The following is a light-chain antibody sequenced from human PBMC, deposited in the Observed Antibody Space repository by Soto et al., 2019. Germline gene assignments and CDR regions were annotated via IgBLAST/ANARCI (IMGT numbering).Light chain of an antibody. J-gene: IGKJ1*01. CDR3: QQYYSTPQT. CDR2: WAS. Sequence: DIVMTQSPDSLAVSLGERATINCKSSQSVLYSSNNKNYLAWYQQKPGQPPKLLIYWASTRESGVPDRFGGSWSGTDFTLTISRLKAEDVAVYYCQQYYSTPQTFGQGSKVEFK. CDR1: QSVLYSSNNKNY. V-gene: IGKV4-1*01.